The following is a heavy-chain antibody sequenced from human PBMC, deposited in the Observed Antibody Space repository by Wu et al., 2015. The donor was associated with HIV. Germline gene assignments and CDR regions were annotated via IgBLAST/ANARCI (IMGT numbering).Heavy chain of an antibody. CDR1: GYTFTSYG. J-gene: IGHJ6*03. V-gene: IGHV1-18*01. CDR2: ISAYNGNT. Sequence: QVQLVQSGAEVKKPGASVKVSCKASGYTFTSYGISWVRQAPGQGLEWMGWISAYNGNTNYAQKFQGRVTMTTDTSTSTAYMELRGLRSDDTAMYYCARSEYCSSTSCYGYYYYMDVWGKGPRSPSP. D-gene: IGHD2-2*01. CDR3: ARSEYCSSTSCYGYYYYMDV.